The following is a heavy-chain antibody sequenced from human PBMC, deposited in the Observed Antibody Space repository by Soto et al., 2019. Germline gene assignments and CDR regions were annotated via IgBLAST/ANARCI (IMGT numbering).Heavy chain of an antibody. CDR3: AQLAADRDRQEDFDI. CDR1: GFTFDDYA. Sequence: EVQLVESGGGLVQPGRSLRLSCAASGFTFDDYAMHWVRQAPGKGLEWVSGISWNSGSIGYADSVKGRFTISRDNAKNSLYRQMNSLRAEDTALYYCAQLAADRDRQEDFDIWGQGTMVTVSS. V-gene: IGHV3-9*01. D-gene: IGHD6-19*01. CDR2: ISWNSGSI. J-gene: IGHJ3*02.